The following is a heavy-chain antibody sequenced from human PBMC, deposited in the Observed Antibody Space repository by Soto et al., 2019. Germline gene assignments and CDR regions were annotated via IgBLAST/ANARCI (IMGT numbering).Heavy chain of an antibody. CDR1: GFTFRTYI. V-gene: IGHV3-30-3*01. CDR2: ISYDGSSK. Sequence: QVQLAESGGGVVQPGRSLRLSCAASGFTFRTYILHWVRQAPGKGLEWVALISYDGSSKYYADSVKGRFTISRDNSKNMLYLEMNSVRGEDTAVYYCARDGLGYASLSSGYWGQGTLVTVSS. D-gene: IGHD2-8*01. CDR3: ARDGLGYASLSSGY. J-gene: IGHJ4*02.